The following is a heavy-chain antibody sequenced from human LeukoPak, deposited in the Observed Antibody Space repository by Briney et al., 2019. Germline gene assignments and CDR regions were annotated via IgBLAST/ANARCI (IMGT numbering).Heavy chain of an antibody. CDR2: ISGGGGGT. D-gene: IGHD3-10*01. CDR1: GFAFSSYA. CDR3: AKDHYLVRDYYFDY. J-gene: IGHJ4*02. V-gene: IGHV3-23*01. Sequence: GGSLRLSCAASGFAFSSYAMSWVRQAPGKGLAWVSVISGGGGGTNYADSVKGRFTISRDNSKNTLFLQINSLRAEDTAVYYCAKDHYLVRDYYFDYWGQGTLVTVSS.